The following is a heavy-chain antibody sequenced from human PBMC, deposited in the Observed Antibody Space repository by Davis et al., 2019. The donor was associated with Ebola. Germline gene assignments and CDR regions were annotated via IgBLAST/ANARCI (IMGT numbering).Heavy chain of an antibody. D-gene: IGHD3-3*01. CDR2: VSRSGDT. CDR3: ARHDYDFWSGPGNWFDP. CDR1: GGSISSNNW. Sequence: SETLSLTCAVSGGSISSNNWWSWVRQPPGKGLEWIGEVSRSGDTNYNPSLKSRVTISVDTSKNQFSLKLSSVTAADTAVYYCARHDYDFWSGPGNWFDPWGQGTLVTVSS. J-gene: IGHJ5*02. V-gene: IGHV4-4*02.